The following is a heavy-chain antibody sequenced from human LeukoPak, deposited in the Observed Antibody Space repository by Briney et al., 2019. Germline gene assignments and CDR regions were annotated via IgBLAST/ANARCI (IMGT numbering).Heavy chain of an antibody. D-gene: IGHD3-9*01. Sequence: PSETLSLTCTVSGGSISSGGYYWSWIRQHPGKGLEWIGYIYYSGSTYYNPSLKSRVTISVDTSKNQFSLKLSSVTAADTAVYYCARDWDSLTRYFDLWGRGTLVTVSS. J-gene: IGHJ2*01. CDR2: IYYSGST. CDR1: GGSISSGGYY. CDR3: ARDWDSLTRYFDL. V-gene: IGHV4-31*03.